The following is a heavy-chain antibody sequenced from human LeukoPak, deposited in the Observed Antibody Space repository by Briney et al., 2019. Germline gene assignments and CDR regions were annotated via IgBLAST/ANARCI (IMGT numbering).Heavy chain of an antibody. V-gene: IGHV4-61*02. Sequence: PSQTLSLTYTVSGGSISSGSYYWSWIRQPAGKGLQWIGRIYTSGSTNYNPSLQSRVTISVDTSKNQFSLKLSSVTAADTAVYYCARGSVYYYGMDVWGQGTTVTVSS. J-gene: IGHJ6*02. CDR1: GGSISSGSYY. CDR3: ARGSVYYYGMDV. CDR2: IYTSGST.